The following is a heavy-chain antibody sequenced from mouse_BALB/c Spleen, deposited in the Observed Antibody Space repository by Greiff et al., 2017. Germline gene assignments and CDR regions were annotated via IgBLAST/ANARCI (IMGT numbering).Heavy chain of an antibody. Sequence: QVTLKECGPGILQPSQTLSLTCSFSGFSLSTSGMGVSWIRQPSGKGLEWLAHIYWDDDKRYNPSLKSRLTISKDTSSNQVFLKITSVDTADTATYYCARAYDYGWFAYWGQGTLVTVSA. D-gene: IGHD2-4*01. J-gene: IGHJ3*01. CDR3: ARAYDYGWFAY. V-gene: IGHV8-12*01. CDR2: IYWDDDK. CDR1: GFSLSTSGMG.